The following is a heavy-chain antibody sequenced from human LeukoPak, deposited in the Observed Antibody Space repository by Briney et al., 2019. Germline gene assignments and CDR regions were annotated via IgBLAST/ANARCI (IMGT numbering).Heavy chain of an antibody. CDR1: GFTFSSYG. J-gene: IGHJ4*02. CDR2: IWYDGSNK. V-gene: IGHV3-33*01. Sequence: GGSLRLSCAASGFTFSSYGMHWVRQAPGKGLEWVAVIWYDGSNKYYADSVKGRFTISRDNSKNTLYLQMNSLRAEDTAVYYCARPTGYCSGDSCFAPFDQWGQGTLVTVSS. D-gene: IGHD2-15*01. CDR3: ARPTGYCSGDSCFAPFDQ.